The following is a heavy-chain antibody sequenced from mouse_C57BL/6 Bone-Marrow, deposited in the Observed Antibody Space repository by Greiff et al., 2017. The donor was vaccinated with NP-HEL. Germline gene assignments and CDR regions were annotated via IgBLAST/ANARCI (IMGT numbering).Heavy chain of an antibody. CDR1: GFTFTDYY. CDR3: ARLNCCDAGWFAY. Sequence: EVQLQQSGPVLVKPGPSVKISCKASGFTFTDYYMHWVKQSHGKSLEWIGLVYPYNGGTSYNQKFKDKATLTVDTSCSTAYMELNSLTSEDCAVYYGARLNCCDAGWFAYWGQGTLVTVSA. V-gene: IGHV1-36*01. J-gene: IGHJ3*01. CDR2: VYPYNGGT.